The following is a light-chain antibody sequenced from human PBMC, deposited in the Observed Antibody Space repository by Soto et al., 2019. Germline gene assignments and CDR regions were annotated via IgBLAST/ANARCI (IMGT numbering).Light chain of an antibody. CDR1: QSVVSY. V-gene: IGKV3-11*01. CDR3: QQHSTWPPSP. Sequence: EIVLTQSPDNLSLSPGERATLSCSASQSVVSYLAWYQQKPVQAPSLLIYYASNRSAGVPVRFSGSGSGTDFTLTISSVEPDDFAVYFCQQHSTWPPSPFGQGTRLEIK. J-gene: IGKJ5*01. CDR2: YAS.